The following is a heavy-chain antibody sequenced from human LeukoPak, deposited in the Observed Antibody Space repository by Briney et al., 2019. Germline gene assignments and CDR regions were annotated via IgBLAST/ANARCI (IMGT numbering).Heavy chain of an antibody. CDR2: ISGSGGST. D-gene: IGHD5-18*01. CDR1: GFTFSSYG. J-gene: IGHJ4*02. Sequence: GGSLRLSCAASGFTFSSYGMSWVRQAPGKGLEWVSAISGSGGSTYYADSVKGRFTISRDNSKNTLYLQMNSLRAEDAAVYYCAKAVWYSYGYLVYWGQGTLVTVSS. V-gene: IGHV3-23*01. CDR3: AKAVWYSYGYLVY.